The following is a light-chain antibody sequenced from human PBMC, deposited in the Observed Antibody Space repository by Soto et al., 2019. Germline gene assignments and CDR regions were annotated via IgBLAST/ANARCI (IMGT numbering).Light chain of an antibody. J-gene: IGLJ1*01. V-gene: IGLV1-40*01. Sequence: QSVLTQPPSVSGAPGQRVTISCTGSSSNIGAGYDVHWYQQLPGAAPKLLIHGNSDRPSGVPDRFSGSKSGASASLAIIGLQAEDEADYHCQSYDSRLSGYVFGTGTKLTVL. CDR2: GNS. CDR3: QSYDSRLSGYV. CDR1: SSNIGAGYD.